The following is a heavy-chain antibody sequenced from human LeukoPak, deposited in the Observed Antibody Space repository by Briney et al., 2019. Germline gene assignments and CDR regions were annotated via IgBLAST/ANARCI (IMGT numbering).Heavy chain of an antibody. D-gene: IGHD1-26*01. CDR3: ARDLFLRGATTGFDY. V-gene: IGHV3-7*01. CDR2: IKQDGSEK. Sequence: GGSLRLSCEASGFTFSSYWMSWVRQAPGKGLEWVANIKQDGSEKYYVDSVKGRFTISRDNAKNSLYVQMNSLRAEDTAVYYCARDLFLRGATTGFDYWGQGTLVTVSS. J-gene: IGHJ4*02. CDR1: GFTFSSYW.